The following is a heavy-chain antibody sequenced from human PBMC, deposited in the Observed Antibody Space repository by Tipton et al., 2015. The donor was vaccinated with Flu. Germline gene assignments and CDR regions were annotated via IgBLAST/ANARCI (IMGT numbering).Heavy chain of an antibody. Sequence: SLRLSCAASGFTFSDYAMHWVRQAPGRGLEWVSGLSDGGSSTYYTDSVKGRFTISRHISKNTLYLQMNSLRAEDTAVYYCAKNPAMHWGGDIGSSPFYFCGWGQ. V-gene: IGHV3-23*03. CDR2: LSDGGSST. J-gene: IGHJ1*01. CDR3: AKNPAMHWGGDIGSSPFYFCG. CDR1: GFTFSDYA. D-gene: IGHD2-21*01.